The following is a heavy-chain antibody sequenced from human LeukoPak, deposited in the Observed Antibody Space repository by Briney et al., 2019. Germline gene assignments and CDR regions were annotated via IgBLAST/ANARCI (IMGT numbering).Heavy chain of an antibody. CDR2: ISSDGSIK. CDR3: ARDLGGMTKNAFDM. J-gene: IGHJ3*02. CDR1: EFSFSYYA. D-gene: IGHD2-15*01. Sequence: GGSLRLSCAASEFSFSYYAMHWVRQAPGKGLEWVAVISSDGSIKYYADSVKGRYTISRDNSKNTLYLQMNSLRSDDTAVYYCARDLGGMTKNAFDMWGQGTMVTVSS. V-gene: IGHV3-30-3*01.